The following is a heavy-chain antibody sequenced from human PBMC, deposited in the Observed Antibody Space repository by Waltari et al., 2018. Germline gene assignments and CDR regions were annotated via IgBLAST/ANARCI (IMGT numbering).Heavy chain of an antibody. CDR3: ARDSPLTKDAFDI. D-gene: IGHD2-2*01. V-gene: IGHV4-59*01. J-gene: IGHJ3*02. Sequence: QVQLQESGPGLVKPSETLSLTCTVSGGSLSSYSWSWIRQPPGKGLEWIGYIYYSGSTNYNPSLKSRVTISVDTSKNQFSLKLSSVTAADTAVYYCARDSPLTKDAFDIWGQGTMVTVSS. CDR2: IYYSGST. CDR1: GGSLSSYS.